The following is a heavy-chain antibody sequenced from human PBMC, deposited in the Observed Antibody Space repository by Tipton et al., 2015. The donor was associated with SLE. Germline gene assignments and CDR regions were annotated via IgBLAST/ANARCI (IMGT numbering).Heavy chain of an antibody. D-gene: IGHD6-6*01. CDR1: GGSISSYY. J-gene: IGHJ4*02. V-gene: IGHV4-4*07. CDR2: IYTSGST. CDR3: ARDHSRSRGSYFDY. Sequence: TLSLTCTVSGGSISSYYWSWIRQPAGKGLEWIGRIYTSGSTNYNPSLKSRVTMSVDTSKNQFSLKLSSVTAADTAVYYCARDHSRSRGSYFDYWAQGPLVTVSS.